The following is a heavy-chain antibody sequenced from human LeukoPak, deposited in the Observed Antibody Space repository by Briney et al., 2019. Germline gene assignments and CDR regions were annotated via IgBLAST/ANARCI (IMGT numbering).Heavy chain of an antibody. V-gene: IGHV1-46*01. CDR3: AREGYYDSSGYSPRAYYMDV. Sequence: ASVKVSCKASGYSLTTSGLSWVRQARGQGREGMGMINPSGGSTSYAQKFQGRGTMTRDRATRKVYMEMSRLRSEDTAVYYCAREGYYDSSGYSPRAYYMDVWGKGTTVTVSS. D-gene: IGHD3-22*01. CDR2: INPSGGST. CDR1: GYSLTTSG. J-gene: IGHJ6*03.